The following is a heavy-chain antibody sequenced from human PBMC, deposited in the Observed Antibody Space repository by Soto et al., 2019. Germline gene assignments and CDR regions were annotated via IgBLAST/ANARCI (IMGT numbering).Heavy chain of an antibody. CDR3: ARWVGGSMSDNSGKYGS. CDR1: GFTFSRNG. Sequence: QVQLVESGGGVVQPGTSLRLTCAGSGFTFSRNGMHWVRQAPGKGLEWVALVSYDGSKKYYVDSVKGRFTISRDNSENRLYLQMNSLRAEDTAVYYCARWVGGSMSDNSGKYGSWGQGTLVTVSS. V-gene: IGHV3-30*03. CDR2: VSYDGSKK. J-gene: IGHJ5*02. D-gene: IGHD3-22*01.